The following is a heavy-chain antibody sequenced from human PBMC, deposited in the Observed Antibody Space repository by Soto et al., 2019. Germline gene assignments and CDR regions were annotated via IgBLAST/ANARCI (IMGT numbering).Heavy chain of an antibody. J-gene: IGHJ4*02. CDR1: GFTFSSYS. Sequence: PGGSLRLSCEGSGFTFSSYSMNWVRQAPGKGLEWVSSISGSGGYIYYADSVKGRFTNSRDNAKNSLYLQMTSLRDEDTALYYCARDRQSTPWYAADYWGQGSLVTVSS. CDR3: ARDRQSTPWYAADY. CDR2: ISGSGGYI. D-gene: IGHD6-13*01. V-gene: IGHV3-21*01.